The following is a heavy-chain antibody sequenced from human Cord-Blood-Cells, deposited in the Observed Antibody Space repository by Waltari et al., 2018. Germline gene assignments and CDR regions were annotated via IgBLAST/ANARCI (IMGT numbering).Heavy chain of an antibody. CDR3: ARALMDIVVVPAADAFDI. Sequence: VQLVQSGAEVKKPGASVTVSCKASGGPFSSYSISWGRQAHGQGLEWMGGIIPIFGTANYAQKFQGRVTITADESTSTAYMELSSLRSEDTAVYYCARALMDIVVVPAADAFDIWGQGTMVTVSS. D-gene: IGHD2-2*03. V-gene: IGHV1-69*01. CDR1: GGPFSSYS. CDR2: IIPIFGTA. J-gene: IGHJ3*02.